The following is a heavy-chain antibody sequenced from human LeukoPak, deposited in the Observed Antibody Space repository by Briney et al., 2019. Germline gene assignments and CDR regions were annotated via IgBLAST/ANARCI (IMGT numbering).Heavy chain of an antibody. CDR1: GDSISSYY. Sequence: KTSETLSLTCTVSGDSISSYYWNWIRQPPGKGLEWIGYIYYTGRTNYNPSLKSRITLSLDTSRNQLSLKLNSVTAADTAVYYCARDSAAGANWFDPWGQGTLVTVSS. V-gene: IGHV4-59*01. CDR2: IYYTGRT. D-gene: IGHD6-13*01. J-gene: IGHJ5*02. CDR3: ARDSAAGANWFDP.